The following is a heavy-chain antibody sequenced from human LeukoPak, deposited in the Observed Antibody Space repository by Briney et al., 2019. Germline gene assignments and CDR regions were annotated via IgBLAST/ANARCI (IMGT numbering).Heavy chain of an antibody. Sequence: GGSLRLSCAASGFTFSSYWMSWVRQAPGKGLEWVANIKRDGTEKYYVDSVKGRFTISRDNAKNSLYLQMNSLRAEDTAVYYCARGEGVTTVTSFDYWGQGTLVTVSS. D-gene: IGHD4-17*01. J-gene: IGHJ4*02. CDR2: IKRDGTEK. CDR3: ARGEGVTTVTSFDY. V-gene: IGHV3-7*01. CDR1: GFTFSSYW.